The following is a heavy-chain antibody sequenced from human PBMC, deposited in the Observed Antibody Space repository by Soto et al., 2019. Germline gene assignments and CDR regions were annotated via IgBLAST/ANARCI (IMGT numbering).Heavy chain of an antibody. D-gene: IGHD5-18*01. Sequence: QVQLVQSGVEVKKPGSSVKVSCKASGGTFSSYAISWVRQAPGQGLEWMGGIIPIFGTANYAQKFQGRVTITADESTSTAYMELSSLRSEDTAVYYCARGHDTAMVTRQYYYGMDVWCQGTTVTVSS. CDR3: ARGHDTAMVTRQYYYGMDV. CDR2: IIPIFGTA. J-gene: IGHJ6*02. V-gene: IGHV1-69*12. CDR1: GGTFSSYA.